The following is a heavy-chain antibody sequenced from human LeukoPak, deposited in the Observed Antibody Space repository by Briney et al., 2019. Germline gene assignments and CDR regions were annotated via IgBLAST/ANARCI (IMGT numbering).Heavy chain of an antibody. J-gene: IGHJ4*02. V-gene: IGHV3-21*01. CDR3: ASPFDYSYGYFY. Sequence: GGSLRLSCAASGFTFSSYSMNWVRQAPGKGLEWVSSISSSSSYIYYADSVKGRFTISRDNAKNSLYLQMNSLRAEDTVVCYCASPFDYSYGYFYWGQGTLVTVSS. CDR2: ISSSSSYI. D-gene: IGHD5-18*01. CDR1: GFTFSSYS.